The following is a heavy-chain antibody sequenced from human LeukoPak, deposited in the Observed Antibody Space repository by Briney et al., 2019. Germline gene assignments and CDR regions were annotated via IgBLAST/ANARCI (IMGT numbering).Heavy chain of an antibody. Sequence: GGSLRLSCAASGFTFSNYWMNWVRQAPGKGLEWVANIKQDGSAKYYVDSVKGRFTISRDNAKNSLYLQMNSLGAEDTAVYYCARTIREQWLTIDYWGQGTMVTFSS. CDR2: IKQDGSAK. V-gene: IGHV3-7*04. J-gene: IGHJ4*02. D-gene: IGHD6-19*01. CDR3: ARTIREQWLTIDY. CDR1: GFTFSNYW.